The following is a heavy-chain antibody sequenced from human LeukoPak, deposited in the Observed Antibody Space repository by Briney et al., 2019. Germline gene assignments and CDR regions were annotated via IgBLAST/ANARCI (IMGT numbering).Heavy chain of an antibody. D-gene: IGHD3-10*01. Sequence: ASVKVSCKASGYTFTSYDINWVRQATGQGLEWMGWMNPNSGNTGYAQKFQGRVTMTRNTSISTAYMELSSLRSEDTAVYYCARGGDDGSGSYYKAPYYYYYGMDVWGQGTTVTVSS. V-gene: IGHV1-8*01. CDR2: MNPNSGNT. CDR1: GYTFTSYD. J-gene: IGHJ6*02. CDR3: ARGGDDGSGSYYKAPYYYYYGMDV.